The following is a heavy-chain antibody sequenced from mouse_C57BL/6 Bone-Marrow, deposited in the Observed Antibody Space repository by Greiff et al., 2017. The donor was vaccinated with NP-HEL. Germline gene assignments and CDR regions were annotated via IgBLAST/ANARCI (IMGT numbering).Heavy chain of an antibody. Sequence: VQLQQSGPVLVKPGASVKMSCKASGYTFTDYYMNWVMQSHGKSLEWIGVINPYNGGTSYNQKFKGKATLTVDKSSSTAYMELNSLTSEDSAVYYCAREDSSGVAYWGQGTLVTVSA. CDR1: GYTFTDYY. CDR2: INPYNGGT. V-gene: IGHV1-19*01. CDR3: AREDSSGVAY. J-gene: IGHJ3*01. D-gene: IGHD3-2*02.